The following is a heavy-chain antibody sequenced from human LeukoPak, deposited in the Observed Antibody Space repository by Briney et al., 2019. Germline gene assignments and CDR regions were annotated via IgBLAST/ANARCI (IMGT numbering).Heavy chain of an antibody. D-gene: IGHD1-14*01. CDR3: AKNRRPDDAFDI. Sequence: PGGSLRLSCAASGFTFNSYAMHWVRQAPGKGLEWVAVIWYGGSNKYYADSVKGRFTISRDNSKNTLYLQMNSLRAEDTAVYYCAKNRRPDDAFDIWGQGTMVTVSS. CDR2: IWYGGSNK. V-gene: IGHV3-30*02. J-gene: IGHJ3*02. CDR1: GFTFNSYA.